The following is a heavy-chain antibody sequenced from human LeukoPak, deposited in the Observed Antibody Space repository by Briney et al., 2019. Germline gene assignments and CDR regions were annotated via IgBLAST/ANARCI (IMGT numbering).Heavy chain of an antibody. CDR2: IYYSGST. CDR1: GGSISSSSYY. Sequence: SETLSLTCTVSGGSISSSSYYWGWIRQPPGKGLEWIGSIYYSGSTYYNPFLKSRVTISVDTSKNQFSLKLSSVTAADTAVYYCARIIVGATTYLMDNWGQGTLVTVSS. J-gene: IGHJ4*02. CDR3: ARIIVGATTYLMDN. D-gene: IGHD1-26*01. V-gene: IGHV4-39*07.